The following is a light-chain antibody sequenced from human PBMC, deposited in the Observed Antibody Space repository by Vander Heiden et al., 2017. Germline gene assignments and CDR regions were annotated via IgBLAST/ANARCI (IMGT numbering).Light chain of an antibody. CDR3: VAWDATLNVV. J-gene: IGLJ2*01. CDR1: SANSGRNT. Sequence: QSVLTQPPSASGTPGQRVTISCSGGSANSGRNTVHWYQQLPGTAPKVLIYSTDQRPSGVPDLFSGSKSGTSAPLAISGLQSEDEADYYCVAWDATLNVVFGGGTKLTVL. CDR2: STD. V-gene: IGLV1-44*01.